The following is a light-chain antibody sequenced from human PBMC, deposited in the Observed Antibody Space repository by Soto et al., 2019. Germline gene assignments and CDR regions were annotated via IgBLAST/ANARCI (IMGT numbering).Light chain of an antibody. V-gene: IGLV2-14*03. J-gene: IGLJ1*01. CDR3: CAYSTSGTHV. Sequence: QSALTQPASVSGSPGQSITFSCTGTSSDVGSYDYVSWHQQHPGKAPKLIIYDVNNRPSGVPSRFSGSKSGNTASLIISGLQTEDEADYYCCAYSTSGTHVFGTG. CDR1: SSDVGSYDY. CDR2: DVN.